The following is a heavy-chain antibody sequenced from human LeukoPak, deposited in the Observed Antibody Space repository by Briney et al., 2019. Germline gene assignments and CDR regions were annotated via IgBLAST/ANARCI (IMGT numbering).Heavy chain of an antibody. V-gene: IGHV1-46*01. CDR1: GYTVTSYY. D-gene: IGHD1-26*01. Sequence: GASVKVSCKASGYTVTSYYMHWVRQAPGQGLEWMAILNPSGGSSNYAQKFQGRATLTRATSTGTVYMELSSLRSEDTAVYYCARDGPRVGATSAYAFDIWGQGTMVTVSS. CDR3: ARDGPRVGATSAYAFDI. CDR2: LNPSGGSS. J-gene: IGHJ3*02.